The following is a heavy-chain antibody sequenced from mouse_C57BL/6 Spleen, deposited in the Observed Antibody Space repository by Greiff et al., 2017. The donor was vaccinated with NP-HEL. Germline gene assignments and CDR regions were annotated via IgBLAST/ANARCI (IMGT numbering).Heavy chain of an antibody. CDR3: ARQDGPFAY. J-gene: IGHJ3*01. D-gene: IGHD2-3*01. CDR2: ISGGGGNT. CDR1: GFTFSSYT. Sequence: EVHLVESGGGLVKPGGSLKLSCAASGFTFSSYTMSWVRQTPEKRLEWVATISGGGGNTYYPDSVKGRFTISRDNAKNTLYLQRSSLRSEDTALYYCARQDGPFAYWGQGTLVTVSA. V-gene: IGHV5-9*01.